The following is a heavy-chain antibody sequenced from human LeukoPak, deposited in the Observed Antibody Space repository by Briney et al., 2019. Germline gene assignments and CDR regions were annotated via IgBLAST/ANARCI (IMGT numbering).Heavy chain of an antibody. J-gene: IGHJ4*02. CDR2: IYSGGST. CDR3: ARRAGDYSHPYDY. V-gene: IGHV3-53*01. Sequence: GGSLRLSCAASGFTVSSNSMSWVRQAPGKGLEWVSFIYSGGSTQYSDSVKGRFTISRDNSKNTLYLQMNSLRAEDTAVYYCARRAGDYSHPYDYWGQGTLVTVSS. D-gene: IGHD3-22*01. CDR1: GFTVSSNS.